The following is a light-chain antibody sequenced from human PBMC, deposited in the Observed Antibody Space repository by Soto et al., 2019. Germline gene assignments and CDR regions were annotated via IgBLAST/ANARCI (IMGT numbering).Light chain of an antibody. V-gene: IGLV2-14*01. CDR2: EVN. CDR3: NSYTSRYTFV. Sequence: QSVLTQHRSVSGSPGQSVTISCTGSSSDVGGYNYVSWYQQHPGKAPKLMIYEVNNRPSEVSNRFSGSKSGNTASLTISGLQPEDEADYYCNSYTSRYTFVLGTGTKVTVL. CDR1: SSDVGGYNY. J-gene: IGLJ1*01.